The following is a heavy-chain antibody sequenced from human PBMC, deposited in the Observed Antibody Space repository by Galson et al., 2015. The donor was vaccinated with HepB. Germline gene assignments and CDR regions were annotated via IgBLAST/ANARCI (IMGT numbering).Heavy chain of an antibody. CDR1: GFPFSDYW. J-gene: IGHJ6*03. D-gene: IGHD3-16*01. V-gene: IGHV3-74*01. CDR3: ARGRGSRAYYDYYMDI. CDR2: SNGGETNR. Sequence: SLRLSCAASGFPFSDYWMHWVRQVPGKGLVWVSNSNGGETNRRYADSVKGRFTISRDNAKNTVYLQMDSLRAEDTAVYYCARGRGSRAYYDYYMDIWGKGTTLTASS.